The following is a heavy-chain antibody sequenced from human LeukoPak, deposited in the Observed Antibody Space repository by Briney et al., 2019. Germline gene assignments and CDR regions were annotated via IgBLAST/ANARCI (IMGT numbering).Heavy chain of an antibody. J-gene: IGHJ6*03. Sequence: GGSLRLSCAASEFTFSNYAMSWVRQAPGKGLEWVSAISGSGDTIYYADSVKGRFTISRDNAKNSVSLQMNSLRAEDTAVYYCASGSYGSGFYYFYYMDVWGKGPTVTVSS. D-gene: IGHD3-10*01. V-gene: IGHV3-23*01. CDR2: ISGSGDTI. CDR3: ASGSYGSGFYYFYYMDV. CDR1: EFTFSNYA.